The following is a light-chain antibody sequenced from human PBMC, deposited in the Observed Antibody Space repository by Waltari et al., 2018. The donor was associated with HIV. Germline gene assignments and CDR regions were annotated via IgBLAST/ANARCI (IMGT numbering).Light chain of an antibody. J-gene: IGKJ5*01. CDR2: DAS. V-gene: IGKV3D-20*01. Sequence: EIVLTQFPATLSLSPGERATISCGASQSVSSTYLAWYQQKPGRAPRLLIYDASSRATGIPDRFSGSGSGTDFTLTISRLEPEDFAVYYCQQYGSSPTFGLGTRLEIK. CDR3: QQYGSSPT. CDR1: QSVSSTY.